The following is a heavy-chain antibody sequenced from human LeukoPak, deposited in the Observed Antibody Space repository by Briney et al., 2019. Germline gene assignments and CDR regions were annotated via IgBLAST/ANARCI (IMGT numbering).Heavy chain of an antibody. D-gene: IGHD1-26*01. Sequence: ASVKVSFKASGYTFTGYYIHWVRQAPGQGLEWIGWINPNSGGTNYAQKLQGWVTMTRDTSISTAYMELSRLRSDDTAMYYCARSVGPSHFDSWGQGTLVTVSS. J-gene: IGHJ4*02. CDR1: GYTFTGYY. V-gene: IGHV1-2*04. CDR3: ARSVGPSHFDS. CDR2: INPNSGGT.